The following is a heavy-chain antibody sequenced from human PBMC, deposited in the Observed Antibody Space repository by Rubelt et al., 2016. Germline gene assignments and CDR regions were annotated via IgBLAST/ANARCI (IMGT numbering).Heavy chain of an antibody. Sequence: QVQLVQSGAEVKKPGASVKVSCKASGYTFTSYDINWVRQATGQGLEWMGWMNPNSGNTGYAQKFQGRVTMTRNTSISTAYMELSSLGSDETAVDYWAGLAITSFGVVVYYYGMDVWGQGTTVTVSS. V-gene: IGHV1-8*01. D-gene: IGHD3-3*01. J-gene: IGHJ6*02. CDR2: MNPNSGNT. CDR3: AGLAITSFGVVVYYYGMDV. CDR1: GYTFTSYD.